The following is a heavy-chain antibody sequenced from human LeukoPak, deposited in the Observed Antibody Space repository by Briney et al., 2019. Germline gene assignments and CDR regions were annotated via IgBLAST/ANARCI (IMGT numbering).Heavy chain of an antibody. D-gene: IGHD5-24*01. J-gene: IGHJ4*02. CDR1: GFTFSSHW. CDR2: IKQDGSEI. Sequence: PGGSPRLSCADSGFTFSSHWMSWVRQAPGKGLEWVANIKQDGSEIYYLDSVKGRFTISRDNAKNSLYLQMNSLRVEDTAVYYCARHSRRWLQGWFDYWGQGTLVTVSS. V-gene: IGHV3-7*01. CDR3: ARHSRRWLQGWFDY.